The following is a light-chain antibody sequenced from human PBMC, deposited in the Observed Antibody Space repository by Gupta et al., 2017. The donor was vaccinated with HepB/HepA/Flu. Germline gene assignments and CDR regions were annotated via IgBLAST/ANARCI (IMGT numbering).Light chain of an antibody. Sequence: VLTQSPDTLSLSPGERATLSCKASQIISSSFLAWYQQRPGQAPRLLIYGASTRATGIPDRFSGGGSGTDFTLTIGSLEPEDFAVYFCQQYGGSPLFTFGPGTKVDMK. J-gene: IGKJ3*01. CDR2: GAS. CDR1: QIISSSF. CDR3: QQYGGSPLFT. V-gene: IGKV3-20*01.